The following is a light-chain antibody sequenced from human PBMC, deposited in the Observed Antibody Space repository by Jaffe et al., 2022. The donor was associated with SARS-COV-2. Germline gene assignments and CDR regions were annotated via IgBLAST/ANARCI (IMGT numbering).Light chain of an antibody. J-gene: IGKJ4*01. CDR1: QSVSSY. Sequence: EIVLTQSPATLSLSPGERATLSCRASQSVSSYLAWYQQKPGQPPRLLIYDTSNRATGIPARFSGSGSGTDFTLTISSLESEDFAVYYCQQRSNWPPGLTFGGGTKVEFK. CDR3: QQRSNWPPGLT. V-gene: IGKV3-11*01. CDR2: DTS.